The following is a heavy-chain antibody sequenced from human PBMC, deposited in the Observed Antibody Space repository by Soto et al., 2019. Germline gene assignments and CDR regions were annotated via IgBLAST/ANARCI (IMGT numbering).Heavy chain of an antibody. CDR1: GFTFSSYA. CDR2: ISGSGGST. J-gene: IGHJ4*02. D-gene: IGHD3-3*01. V-gene: IGHV3-23*01. Sequence: GGSLRLSCAASGFTFSSYAMSWVRQAPGKGLEWVSAISGSGGSTYYADSVKGRFTISRDNSKNTLYLQMNSLRAEDTAVYYCAKDPYYDFWSGYPEDYWGQGTLVTVSS. CDR3: AKDPYYDFWSGYPEDY.